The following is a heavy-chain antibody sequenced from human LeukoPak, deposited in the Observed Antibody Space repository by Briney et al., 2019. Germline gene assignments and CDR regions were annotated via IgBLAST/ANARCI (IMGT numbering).Heavy chain of an antibody. CDR1: GFTFSSFG. CDR2: ISKNSHII. Sequence: PGTSLRLSCEASGFTFSSFGMNWVRQAPGKGLEWVSYISKNSHIIYYADSVKGRFTISRDDVKNSLYLQMNLRAEDTAVYYCAREPLFYGGKVRLFDYWGQGTLVAVSS. V-gene: IGHV3-48*01. CDR3: AREPLFYGGKVRLFDY. J-gene: IGHJ4*02. D-gene: IGHD4-23*01.